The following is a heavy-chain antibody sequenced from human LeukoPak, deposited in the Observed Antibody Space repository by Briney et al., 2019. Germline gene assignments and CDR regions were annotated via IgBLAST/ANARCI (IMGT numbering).Heavy chain of an antibody. CDR3: ARDDFYGGGMPFDI. CDR1: GGSISSGDYY. J-gene: IGHJ3*02. V-gene: IGHV4-30-4*01. Sequence: KSSETLSLTCTVSGGSISSGDYYWSWIRQPPGKGLEWIGYIYYSGSTYYNPSLKSRVTISVGTSKNQFSLKLSSVTAADTAVYYCARDDFYGGGMPFDIWGQGTMVTVSS. CDR2: IYYSGST. D-gene: IGHD3/OR15-3a*01.